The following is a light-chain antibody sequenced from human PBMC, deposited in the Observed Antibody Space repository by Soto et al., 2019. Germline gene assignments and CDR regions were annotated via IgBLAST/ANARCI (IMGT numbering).Light chain of an antibody. Sequence: IVLTQSPGTLSLSPGERATLSCRASQSVSSSYLAWYQQKPGQAPRLLIYAASSRATGTPDRFSGSGSGTDFPLTISRLEPEDFAVYYCQQYGYSATFGGGTKVDIK. CDR2: AAS. J-gene: IGKJ4*01. V-gene: IGKV3-20*01. CDR1: QSVSSSY. CDR3: QQYGYSAT.